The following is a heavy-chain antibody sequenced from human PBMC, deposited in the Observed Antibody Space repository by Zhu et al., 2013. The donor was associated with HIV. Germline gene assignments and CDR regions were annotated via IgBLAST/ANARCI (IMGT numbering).Heavy chain of an antibody. V-gene: IGHV4-34*01. CDR1: GGSFSGYY. Sequence: QVQLQQWGAGLLKPSETLSLTCAVYGGSFSGYYWSWIRQPPGKGLEWIGEINHSGSTNYNPSLKSRVTISVDTSKNQFSLKLSSVTAADTAVYYCARVFRPVTTLGYFDYWGQGTLVTVSS. D-gene: IGHD4-4*01. J-gene: IGHJ4*02. CDR3: ARVFRPVTTLGYFDY. CDR2: INHSGST.